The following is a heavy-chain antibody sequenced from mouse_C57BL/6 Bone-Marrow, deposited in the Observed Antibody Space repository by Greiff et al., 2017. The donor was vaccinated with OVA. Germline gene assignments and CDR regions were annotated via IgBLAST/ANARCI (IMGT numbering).Heavy chain of an antibody. CDR1: GFSFNTYA. V-gene: IGHV10-1*01. Sequence: EVKLVESGGGLVQPKGSLKLSCAASGFSFNTYAMNWVRQAPGKGLEWVARIRSKSNNYATYYADSVKDRFTISRDDSESMLYLQMNNLKTEDTAMYYCVSHDGPYGFAYWGQGTLVTVSA. J-gene: IGHJ3*01. CDR2: IRSKSNNYAT. D-gene: IGHD2-3*01. CDR3: VSHDGPYGFAY.